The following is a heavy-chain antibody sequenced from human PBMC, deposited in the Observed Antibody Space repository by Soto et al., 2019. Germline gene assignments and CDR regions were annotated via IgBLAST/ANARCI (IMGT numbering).Heavy chain of an antibody. V-gene: IGHV3-7*04. CDR1: GFTFSTYW. CDR3: ARGTLWNGYQFFGY. D-gene: IGHD3-3*01. CDR2: IKKDGTER. Sequence: DVQLVQSGGGLVQPGGSLRLSCAASGFTFSTYWMTWVRQAPGKGLEWVANIKKDGTERYYVDSVEGRFTISRYNAKNALYLQMNSLTAEDTAVYYCARGTLWNGYQFFGYWGEGALVTVSS. J-gene: IGHJ4*02.